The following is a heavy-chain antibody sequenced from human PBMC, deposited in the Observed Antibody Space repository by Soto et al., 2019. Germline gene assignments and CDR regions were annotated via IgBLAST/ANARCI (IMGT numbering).Heavy chain of an antibody. CDR3: ARGGHVVVVTAALEY. V-gene: IGHV1-46*01. CDR2: VNPSGGHT. D-gene: IGHD2-21*02. J-gene: IGHJ4*02. CDR1: GDTFTDYY. Sequence: QVQLVQSGAEVKKPGASVKVSCKASGDTFTDYYIHWVRQAPGQGLEWMGTVNPSGGHTTYAQHLLGRKTMTMEKYTSTLYMGLTSLTSEDTAVYYCARGGHVVVVTAALEYWGQGTLVTVSS.